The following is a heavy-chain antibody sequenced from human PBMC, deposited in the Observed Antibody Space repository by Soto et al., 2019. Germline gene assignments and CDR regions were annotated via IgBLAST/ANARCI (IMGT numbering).Heavy chain of an antibody. CDR3: AKGGIQLWYLFDY. J-gene: IGHJ4*02. CDR2: ISPNSGGT. Sequence: ASVKVSCKASGYTFTGYYMHWVRQAPGQGLEWMGCISPNSGGTNQAQKFQGRVTMTRDTSISTAYMDLSRLKSDETAVYYCAKGGIQLWYLFDYWGLGTLVTVSS. D-gene: IGHD5-18*01. CDR1: GYTFTGYY. V-gene: IGHV1-2*02.